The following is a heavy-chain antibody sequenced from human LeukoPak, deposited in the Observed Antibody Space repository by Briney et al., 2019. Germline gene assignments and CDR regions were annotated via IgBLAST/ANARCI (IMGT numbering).Heavy chain of an antibody. CDR3: ANLYCSSTSCPVDY. V-gene: IGHV3-21*01. CDR2: ISSSSSYI. J-gene: IGHJ4*02. Sequence: GGSLRLSCAASGFTFSICAVSWVRQAPGKGLEWVSSISSSSSYIYYADSVKGRFTISRDNAKNSLYLQMNSLRAEDTAVYYCANLYCSSTSCPVDYWGQGTLVTVSS. CDR1: GFTFSICA. D-gene: IGHD2-2*01.